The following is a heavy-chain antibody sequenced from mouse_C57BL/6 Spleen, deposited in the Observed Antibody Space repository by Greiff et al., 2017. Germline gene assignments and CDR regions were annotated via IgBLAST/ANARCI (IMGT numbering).Heavy chain of an antibody. Sequence: VQLKESGPGLVKPSQSLSLTCSVTGYSITSGYYWNWIRQFPGNKLEWMGYISYDGSNNYNPSLKNRISITRDTSKNQFFLKLNSVTTEDTATYYCARDRDFTDYWGQGTSVTVSS. V-gene: IGHV3-6*01. J-gene: IGHJ4*01. CDR3: ARDRDFTDY. CDR1: GYSITSGYY. CDR2: ISYDGSN.